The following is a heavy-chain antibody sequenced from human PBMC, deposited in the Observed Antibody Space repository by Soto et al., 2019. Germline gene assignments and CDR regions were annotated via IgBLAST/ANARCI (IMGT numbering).Heavy chain of an antibody. CDR1: GGIFSLDA. D-gene: IGHD6-19*01. V-gene: IGHV1-69*13. Sequence: SVKGSCTPSGGIFSLDAIILVRQAPGQGLEWMGGIIPIFGTANYAQKFQGRVTITADESTSTAYMELSSLRSEDTAVYYCARGYSSGWPKFDDWGQGTLVTFSS. CDR2: IIPIFGTA. J-gene: IGHJ4*02. CDR3: ARGYSSGWPKFDD.